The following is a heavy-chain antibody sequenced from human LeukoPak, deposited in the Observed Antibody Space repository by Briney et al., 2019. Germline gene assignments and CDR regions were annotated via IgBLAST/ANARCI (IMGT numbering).Heavy chain of an antibody. V-gene: IGHV5-51*01. D-gene: IGHD5-18*01. Sequence: GESLKISCEGSGYSFVNYWIGWVRQMPGEGLEWMGIIYPRDSDTRYSPSFQGQVTISADKSISTAYLQWSSLKASDTAMYYCARLPSVDTAMVARVGFDYWGQGTLVTVSS. CDR1: GYSFVNYW. CDR3: ARLPSVDTAMVARVGFDY. J-gene: IGHJ4*02. CDR2: IYPRDSDT.